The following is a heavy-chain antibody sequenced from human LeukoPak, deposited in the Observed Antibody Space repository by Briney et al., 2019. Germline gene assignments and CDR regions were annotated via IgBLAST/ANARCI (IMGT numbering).Heavy chain of an antibody. J-gene: IGHJ6*02. CDR2: IYYGGST. D-gene: IGHD6-25*01. V-gene: IGHV4-59*01. CDR1: GGSLSRYY. CDR3: ARGGGGSYYYYYYGMDV. Sequence: SETLSLTCTVSGGSLSRYYWSWIRQPPGKALEWIGHIYYGGSTNYNPSLKSRVTISVDTSKNQFSLKLSSVTAADTAVYYCARGGGGSYYYYYYGMDVWGQGTTVTVSS.